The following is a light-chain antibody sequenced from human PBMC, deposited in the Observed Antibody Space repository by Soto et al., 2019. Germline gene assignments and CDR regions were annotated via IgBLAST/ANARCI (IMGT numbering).Light chain of an antibody. Sequence: QSALTQPGSVSGSPGQSITISCTGTSRDVDAFDYVSWYQQHPGKAPKRMSFEVSDRPSGVSDRFYGSKSGSTASLTISGLQAEDEADYFCTSFTSSTTKVFGFWTKGT. V-gene: IGLV2-14*01. CDR1: SRDVDAFDY. CDR2: EVS. J-gene: IGLJ1*01. CDR3: TSFTSSTTKV.